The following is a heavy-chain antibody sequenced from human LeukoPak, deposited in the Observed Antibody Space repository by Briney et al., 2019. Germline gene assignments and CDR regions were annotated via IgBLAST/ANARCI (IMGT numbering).Heavy chain of an antibody. CDR3: ARTGSIAYCGGDCYIDY. D-gene: IGHD2-21*02. Sequence: GESLKISCKGSGYSFTSYWIGWVRQMPGKGLEWMGIIYPGDSDTRYSPSFQGQVTISADKSISTAYLQWSSLKASDTAMYYCARTGSIAYCGGDCYIDYWGQGTLVTVSS. CDR1: GYSFTSYW. CDR2: IYPGDSDT. V-gene: IGHV5-51*01. J-gene: IGHJ4*02.